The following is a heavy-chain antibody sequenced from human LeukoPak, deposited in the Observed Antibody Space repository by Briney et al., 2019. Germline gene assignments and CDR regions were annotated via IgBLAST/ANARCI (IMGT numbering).Heavy chain of an antibody. J-gene: IGHJ4*02. V-gene: IGHV3-9*01. CDR1: GFSFDDYA. D-gene: IGHD2-15*01. CDR2: ISWNSGSM. Sequence: PGRSLRLSCAASGFSFDDYAMHWVRQAPGKGLEWVSGISWNSGSMGYADSVKGRITISRDNAKNSLYLQMNSLRVEDTALYYCAKDLKIVLAAGPVFDYWGQGALVTVSS. CDR3: AKDLKIVLAAGPVFDY.